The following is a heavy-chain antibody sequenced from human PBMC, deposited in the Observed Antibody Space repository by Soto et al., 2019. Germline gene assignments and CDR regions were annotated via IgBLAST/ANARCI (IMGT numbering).Heavy chain of an antibody. CDR3: ARDGVDGSSSGYYYYMDV. J-gene: IGHJ6*03. Sequence: PSETLSLTCTVSGGSISSYYWSWIRQPPGKGLEWIGYIYYSGSTNYNPSLKSRVTISVDTSKNQFSLKLSSVTAADTAVYYCARDGVDGSSSGYYYYMDVWGKGTTVTVSS. D-gene: IGHD6-6*01. CDR2: IYYSGST. CDR1: GGSISSYY. V-gene: IGHV4-59*01.